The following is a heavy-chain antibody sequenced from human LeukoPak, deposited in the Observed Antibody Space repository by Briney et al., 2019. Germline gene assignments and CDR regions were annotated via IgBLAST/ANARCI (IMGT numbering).Heavy chain of an antibody. Sequence: ASVKVSCKASGGTFSSYAISWVRQAPGQGLEWMGGIIPIFGTANYAQKFQGRVTITADESTSTAYMELRSLRSDDTAVYYCARTDYGDYRYWGQGTLVTVSS. J-gene: IGHJ4*02. CDR3: ARTDYGDYRY. V-gene: IGHV1-69*13. D-gene: IGHD4-17*01. CDR1: GGTFSSYA. CDR2: IIPIFGTA.